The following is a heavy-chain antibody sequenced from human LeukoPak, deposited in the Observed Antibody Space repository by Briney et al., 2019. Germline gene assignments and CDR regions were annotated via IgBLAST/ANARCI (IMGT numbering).Heavy chain of an antibody. CDR1: GASISSGSYY. J-gene: IGHJ3*02. CDR2: IFTSGST. V-gene: IGHV4-61*02. Sequence: PSQTLSLTCTVSGASISSGSYYWSWIRQPAGKGPEWIGRIFTSGSTNYNPSLKSRVTISVDTSKNQFSLKLSSVTAADTAVYYCARSPPYNWSPGAFDIWGQGTMVTVSS. CDR3: ARSPPYNWSPGAFDI. D-gene: IGHD1-20*01.